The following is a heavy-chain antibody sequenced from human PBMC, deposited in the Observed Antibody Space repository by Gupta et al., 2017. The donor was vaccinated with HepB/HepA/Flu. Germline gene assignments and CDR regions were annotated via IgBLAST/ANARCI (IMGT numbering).Heavy chain of an antibody. CDR2: INPNRGGT. J-gene: IGHJ6*03. V-gene: IGHV1-2*02. CDR1: GYTFTDYY. CDR3: ARVKRALSDVLRGSYYYYYYMDV. Sequence: QVQLVQSGAEVKKPGASVEVSCKASGYTFTDYYIHWVRQAPGQGLEWMGWINPNRGGTHYPQKFQGRVSMTRDTSISTAFMELSERRSDDTAVYYCARVKRALSDVLRGSYYYYYYMDVWGKGTTVTVSS. D-gene: IGHD3-3*01.